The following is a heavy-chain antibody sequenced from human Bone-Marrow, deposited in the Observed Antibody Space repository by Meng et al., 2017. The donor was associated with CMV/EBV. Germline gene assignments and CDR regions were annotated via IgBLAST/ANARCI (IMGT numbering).Heavy chain of an antibody. J-gene: IGHJ6*02. Sequence: GGSLRLSCAASGFTFSNYWMSWVRQAPGKGLEWVANIKQDGSEKYYVDSVKGRFTISRDNAKNSLYLQMNSLRAEDTAVYYCARAGLRFLEWLPLNYYYYYGMDVWGQGTTVTVSS. V-gene: IGHV3-7*04. CDR3: ARAGLRFLEWLPLNYYYYYGMDV. CDR1: GFTFSNYW. CDR2: IKQDGSEK. D-gene: IGHD3-3*01.